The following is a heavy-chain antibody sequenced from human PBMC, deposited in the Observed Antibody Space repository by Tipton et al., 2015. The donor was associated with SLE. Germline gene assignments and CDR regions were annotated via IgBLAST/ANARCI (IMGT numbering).Heavy chain of an antibody. D-gene: IGHD2-2*01. CDR1: GFTFRSYA. CDR2: IYAGEST. J-gene: IGHJ3*02. V-gene: IGHV3-23*03. CDR3: ARDNVPAGGGDAFDI. Sequence: SLRLSCAASGFTFRSYAMSWVRQAPGKGLGWVSVIYAGESTYYADSVKGRFTISRDNSKNTLYLQMNSLRAEDTAVYYCARDNVPAGGGDAFDIWGQGAMVTVSS.